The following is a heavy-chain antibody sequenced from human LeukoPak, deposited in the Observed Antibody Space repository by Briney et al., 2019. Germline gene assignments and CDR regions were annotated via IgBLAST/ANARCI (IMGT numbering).Heavy chain of an antibody. D-gene: IGHD3-16*02. CDR3: ARDNSVGDIAWWFDP. Sequence: ASVKVSCKASGYIFTSYSMHWVRQAPGQGLEWLGLINPSGSSTLYAQKFQGRVTMTRDMSTTTDYMEMSSLRSEDTAVYYCARDNSVGDIAWWFDPWGQGTLVTVSS. CDR2: INPSGSST. J-gene: IGHJ5*02. V-gene: IGHV1-46*01. CDR1: GYIFTSYS.